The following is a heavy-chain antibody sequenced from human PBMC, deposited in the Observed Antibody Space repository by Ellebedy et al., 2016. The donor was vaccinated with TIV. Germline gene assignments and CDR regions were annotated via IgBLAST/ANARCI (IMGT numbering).Heavy chain of an antibody. Sequence: GESLKISCATSGFTFSNYAMSWVRQAPGKGLEWVAVISGVYTDTYYADSVRGRFTISRDNSKNHVYLQMNSLRAEDTAMYYCAKHVVTGRWYLDSWGLGTLVTVSS. J-gene: IGHJ4*02. V-gene: IGHV3-23*01. CDR1: GFTFSNYA. D-gene: IGHD2-21*02. CDR2: ISGVYTDT. CDR3: AKHVVTGRWYLDS.